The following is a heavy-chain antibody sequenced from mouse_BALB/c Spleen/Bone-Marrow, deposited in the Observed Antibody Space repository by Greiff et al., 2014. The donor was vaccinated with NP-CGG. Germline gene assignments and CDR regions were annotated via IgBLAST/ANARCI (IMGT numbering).Heavy chain of an antibody. CDR2: IRNKANGYTT. J-gene: IGHJ1*01. V-gene: IGHV7-3*02. Sequence: EVKLQEPGGGLVQPGGSLRLSCAASGFTFTDYYMSWVRQPPGKALEWLGFIRNKANGYTTYYSASVKGRFTISRDNSQSILYLQMNTLRAEDSATYYCARDENVGIYWYFDVWGAGTTVTVSS. CDR1: GFTFTDYY. CDR3: ARDENVGIYWYFDV.